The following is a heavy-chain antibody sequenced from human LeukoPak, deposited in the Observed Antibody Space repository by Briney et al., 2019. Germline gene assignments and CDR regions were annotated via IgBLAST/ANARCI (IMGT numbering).Heavy chain of an antibody. D-gene: IGHD1-1*01. J-gene: IGHJ4*02. Sequence: KPSKTLSLTCAVSGYSVTSSYYWDWIRQPPGKGLEWIGSIYHSGSTYYNPSLKSRVTISVDTSKNQFSLKLSSVTAADTAVYYCAQLIRSYWGQGTLVTVSS. CDR3: AQLIRSY. V-gene: IGHV4-38-2*01. CDR1: GYSVTSSYY. CDR2: IYHSGST.